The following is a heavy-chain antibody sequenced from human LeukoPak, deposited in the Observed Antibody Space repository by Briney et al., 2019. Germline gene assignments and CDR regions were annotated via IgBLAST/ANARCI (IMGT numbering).Heavy chain of an antibody. D-gene: IGHD1-26*01. CDR1: GFTFSSYG. Sequence: GGSLRLSCAASGFTFSSYGMNWVRQAPGKGLEWVSYISSSGSTIYYADSVKGRFTISRDNAKNSLYLQMNSLRVEDTAVYCCARALGGSYSPDAFDIWGQGTMVTVSS. V-gene: IGHV3-48*03. J-gene: IGHJ3*02. CDR2: ISSSGSTI. CDR3: ARALGGSYSPDAFDI.